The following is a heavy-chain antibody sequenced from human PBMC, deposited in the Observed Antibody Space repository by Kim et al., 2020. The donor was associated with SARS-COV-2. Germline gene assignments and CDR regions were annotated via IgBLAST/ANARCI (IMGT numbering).Heavy chain of an antibody. CDR3: ARTTVTRYYYYYGMDV. J-gene: IGHJ6*02. V-gene: IGHV4-34*01. D-gene: IGHD4-17*01. Sequence: LKSRVTISVDTSKNQFSLKLSAGTAADTAVYYCARTTVTRYYYYYGMDVWGQGTTVTVSS.